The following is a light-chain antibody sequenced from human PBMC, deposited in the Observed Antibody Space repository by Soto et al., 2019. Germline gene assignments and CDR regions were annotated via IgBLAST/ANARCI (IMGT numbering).Light chain of an antibody. CDR3: QQYVTSPAIT. Sequence: EIVLTQSPAALSLSPGERATLSCWASESIGDYLAWYQQKPGQAPRLLIYGATMRTTGTPDRFSGAGSETDFTLAISGLEPGDFAVYYCQQYVTSPAITFGQGTRLEIK. V-gene: IGKV3-20*01. J-gene: IGKJ5*01. CDR1: ESIGDY. CDR2: GAT.